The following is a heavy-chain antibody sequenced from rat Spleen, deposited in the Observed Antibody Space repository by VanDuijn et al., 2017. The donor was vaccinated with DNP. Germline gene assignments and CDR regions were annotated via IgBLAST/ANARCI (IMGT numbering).Heavy chain of an antibody. V-gene: IGHV5-29*01. CDR3: ARHVLRYDGTYYYPNYFDY. CDR2: ISYDGSTT. Sequence: EVQLVESGGGLVQPGRSLKLSCAASGLTFSNYGMHWIRQAPTKGLEWVATISYDGSTTYYRDSVKGRFTISRDNTKSTLYLQMDSLRSEDTATYSCARHVLRYDGTYYYPNYFDYWGQGVMVTVSS. J-gene: IGHJ2*01. D-gene: IGHD1-12*02. CDR1: GLTFSNYG.